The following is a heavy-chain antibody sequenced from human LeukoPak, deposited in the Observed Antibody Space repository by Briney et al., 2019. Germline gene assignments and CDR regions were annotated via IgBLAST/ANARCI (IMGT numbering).Heavy chain of an antibody. CDR3: ARAEYLPGTPHFDY. V-gene: IGHV1-46*01. CDR2: INPSGGTT. Sequence: WASVKVSCKASGYTFTSYYMHWVRQAPGQGLEWMGIINPSGGTTNYAQKLQGRVTMTTDTSTSTAYMELRSLRSDDTAVYYCARAEYLPGTPHFDYWGQGTLVTVSS. D-gene: IGHD1-7*01. CDR1: GYTFTSYY. J-gene: IGHJ4*02.